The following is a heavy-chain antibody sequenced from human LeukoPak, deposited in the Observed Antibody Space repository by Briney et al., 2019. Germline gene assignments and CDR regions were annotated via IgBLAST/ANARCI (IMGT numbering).Heavy chain of an antibody. D-gene: IGHD3-3*02. Sequence: GRSLTLSCAASGFSFSNYGMHWVRQAPGKGLEWVAVISHDGGNKYYADSVKGRFTISRDDSKNTLYLQMNSLRAEDTAVYYCSRDASHFFDYWGQGTLVTVSS. J-gene: IGHJ4*02. CDR2: ISHDGGNK. V-gene: IGHV3-30*03. CDR3: SRDASHFFDY. CDR1: GFSFSNYG.